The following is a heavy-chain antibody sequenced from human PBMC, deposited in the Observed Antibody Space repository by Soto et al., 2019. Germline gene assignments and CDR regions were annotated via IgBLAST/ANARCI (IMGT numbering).Heavy chain of an antibody. J-gene: IGHJ6*02. CDR3: ARDWRVAGTRSYYYGMDV. CDR2: IKQDGSEK. V-gene: IGHV3-7*05. CDR1: GVTFSNLW. D-gene: IGHD6-19*01. Sequence: GGALRLSRGAAGVTFSNLWVRRVRQAPGKGLEWVANIKQDGSEKYYVDSVKGRFTISRDNAKNSLYLQMNSLRAEDTAVYYCARDWRVAGTRSYYYGMDVWGQGTTVTVSS.